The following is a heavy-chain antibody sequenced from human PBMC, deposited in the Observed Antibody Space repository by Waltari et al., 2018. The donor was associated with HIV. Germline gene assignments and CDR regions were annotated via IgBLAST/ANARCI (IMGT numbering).Heavy chain of an antibody. V-gene: IGHV3-48*01. Sequence: EVQLVESGGGLVHPGGSLRLSCAASGLTFSASGMNWVRQAPGKGLEWIAYNSSSPHTPISYSESVQGRVTISRDNAKDSVFLQKDSLRVDDTAVYFCAEGTTTFDSWGQGTLVTVSS. D-gene: IGHD1-1*01. CDR1: GLTFSASG. CDR2: NSSSPHTPI. CDR3: AEGTTTFDS. J-gene: IGHJ4*02.